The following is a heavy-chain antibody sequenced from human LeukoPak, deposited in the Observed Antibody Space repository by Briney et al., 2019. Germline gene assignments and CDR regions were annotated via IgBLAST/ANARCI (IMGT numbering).Heavy chain of an antibody. CDR1: GGSISGTDMY. V-gene: IGHV4-61*08. Sequence: SETLSLTCTVSGGSISGTDMYWSWIRQPPGKGLEWIGFIYYSGSTNYNPSLRSRVTISVDTSKNQFSLKLSSVTAADTAVYYCARGIVVVPAAYDYWGQGTLVTVSS. CDR3: ARGIVVVPAAYDY. J-gene: IGHJ4*02. CDR2: IYYSGST. D-gene: IGHD2-2*01.